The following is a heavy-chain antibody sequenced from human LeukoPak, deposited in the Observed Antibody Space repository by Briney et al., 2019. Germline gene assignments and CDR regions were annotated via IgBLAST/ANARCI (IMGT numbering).Heavy chain of an antibody. CDR1: GGSISSGDYY. Sequence: SETLSLTCTVSGGSISSGDYYWSWIRQPPGKGLEWIGYIYYSGSTYYNPSLKSRITFSVDTCKNQFSLKLSSVTAADTAVYYCARGGEGRYSYGYESYYFDYWGQGTLVTVSS. D-gene: IGHD5-18*01. CDR2: IYYSGST. CDR3: ARGGEGRYSYGYESYYFDY. V-gene: IGHV4-30-4*01. J-gene: IGHJ4*02.